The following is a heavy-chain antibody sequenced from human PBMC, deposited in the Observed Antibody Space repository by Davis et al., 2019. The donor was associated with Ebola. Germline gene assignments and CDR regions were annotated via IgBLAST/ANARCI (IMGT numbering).Heavy chain of an antibody. CDR2: IIPIFGTA. V-gene: IGHV1-69*13. D-gene: IGHD4-17*01. J-gene: IGHJ2*01. CDR1: GGTFSSYA. CDR3: ARGIVYGDYTKPYWYFDL. Sequence: SVKVSCKASGGTFSSYAISWVRQAPGQGLEWMGGIIPIFGTANYAQKFQGRVTITADESTSTAYMELSSLRSEDTAVYYCARGIVYGDYTKPYWYFDLWGRGTLVTVSS.